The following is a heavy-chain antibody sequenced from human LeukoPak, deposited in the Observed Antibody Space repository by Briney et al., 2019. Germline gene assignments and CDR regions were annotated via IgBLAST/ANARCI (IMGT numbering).Heavy chain of an antibody. Sequence: AASVKVSCKASGYIFTDYAIRWVRQAPGQGLEWMRWINAGNGKTKYSQKFQGRVTITRDTSASTAYMELSGLRSDDTAVYYCARARWTSTVTTYYLDFWGQGTLVTVSS. CDR1: GYIFTDYA. J-gene: IGHJ4*02. CDR3: ARARWTSTVTTYYLDF. D-gene: IGHD4-17*01. V-gene: IGHV1-3*01. CDR2: INAGNGKT.